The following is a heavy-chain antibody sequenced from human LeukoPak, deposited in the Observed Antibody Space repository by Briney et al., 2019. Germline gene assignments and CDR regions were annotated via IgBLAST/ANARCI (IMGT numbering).Heavy chain of an antibody. Sequence: SQTLSLTCTVSGGSINSGNYFWTWIRQPAGKGLEYVGRMFFSGATTYNPSLKRRVSLSVDTSKHQFSLNLTSVTAADSAIYYCARDEGRHGFDYWGQGILVTVSS. CDR2: MFFSGAT. CDR1: GGSINSGNYF. CDR3: ARDEGRHGFDY. J-gene: IGHJ4*02. V-gene: IGHV4-61*02.